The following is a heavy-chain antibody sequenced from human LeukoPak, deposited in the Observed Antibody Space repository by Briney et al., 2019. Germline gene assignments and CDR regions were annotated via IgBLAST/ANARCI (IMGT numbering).Heavy chain of an antibody. CDR1: GFTFSSYE. Sequence: PGGSLRLSCATSGFTFSSYEMNWVRQAPGKGLEWVSYISSSGSTIYYADSVKGRFTISRDNSKNTLYLQMDSLRVDDTALYYCAKVGWVGYWGQGTLVTVSS. CDR2: ISSSGSTI. J-gene: IGHJ4*02. D-gene: IGHD6-19*01. CDR3: AKVGWVGY. V-gene: IGHV3-48*03.